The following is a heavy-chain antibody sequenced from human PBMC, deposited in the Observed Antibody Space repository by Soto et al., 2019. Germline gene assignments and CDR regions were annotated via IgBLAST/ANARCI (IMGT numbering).Heavy chain of an antibody. J-gene: IGHJ4*02. CDR2: INHSGST. V-gene: IGHV4-34*01. CDR1: GGSFSGYY. D-gene: IGHD3-10*01. CDR3: ATPSNYYGSGSYEK. Sequence: PSETLSLTCAVYGGSFSGYYWSWIRQPPGKGLEWIGEINHSGSTNYNPSLKSRVTISVDTSKNQFSLKLSSVTAADTAVYYCATPSNYYGSGSYEKWGQGTLVTVSS.